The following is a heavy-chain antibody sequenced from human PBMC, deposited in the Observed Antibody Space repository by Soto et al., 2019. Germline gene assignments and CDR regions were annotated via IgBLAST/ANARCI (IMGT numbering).Heavy chain of an antibody. CDR3: ARLVLGYCSSTSCYARWFDP. J-gene: IGHJ5*02. D-gene: IGHD2-2*01. V-gene: IGHV4-39*01. Sequence: SETLSLTCTVSGGSISSSSYYWGWIRQPPGKGLEWIGSIYYSGSTYYNPSLKSRVTISVDTSKNQFSLKLSSVTAADTAVYYCARLVLGYCSSTSCYARWFDPWGQGTLVTVSS. CDR1: GGSISSSSYY. CDR2: IYYSGST.